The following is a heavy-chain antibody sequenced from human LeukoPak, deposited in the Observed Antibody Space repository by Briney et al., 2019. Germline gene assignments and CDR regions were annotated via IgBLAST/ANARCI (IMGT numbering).Heavy chain of an antibody. J-gene: IGHJ1*01. V-gene: IGHV1-2*02. D-gene: IGHD6-13*01. CDR3: ARDRDIAAAAPEYFQH. CDR1: GYTFTGYY. Sequence: GASVKVSCKASGYTFTGYYMHWVRQAPGQGLEWMGWINPNSGGTNYAQKFQGRVTMTRDTSISTAYMELSRLRSDDTAVYYCARDRDIAAAAPEYFQHWGQGTLVTVSS. CDR2: INPNSGGT.